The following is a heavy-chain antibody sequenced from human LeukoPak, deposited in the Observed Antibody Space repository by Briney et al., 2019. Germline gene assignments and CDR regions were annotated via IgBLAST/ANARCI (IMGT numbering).Heavy chain of an antibody. D-gene: IGHD6-13*01. CDR1: RYSFTSYW. J-gene: IGHJ4*02. CDR2: IYPGDSDT. V-gene: IGHV5-51*01. CDR3: ARRLAAAGTGDFDY. Sequence: GESLKISCKGYRYSFTSYWIGWVRQMPGKGLAWMGSIYPGDSDTRYSPSFQGQVTISADKSISTAYLQWSSLKASDTAMFYCARRLAAAGTGDFDYWGQGTLVTVSS.